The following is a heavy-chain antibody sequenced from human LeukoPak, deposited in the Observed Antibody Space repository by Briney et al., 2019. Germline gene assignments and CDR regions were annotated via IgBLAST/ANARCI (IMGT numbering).Heavy chain of an antibody. CDR2: ISGSAGST. CDR1: GFIFSTYA. V-gene: IGHV3-23*01. D-gene: IGHD6-13*01. CDR3: AKDASSWRGYYDY. Sequence: GGSLRLSCAASGFIFSTYAMTWVRQAPGQGLEWVSTISGSAGSTNYGDSVRGRFTISRDNSKNTLYLQMNSLRAEDTAVYYCAKDASSWRGYYDYWGQGTLVTVSS. J-gene: IGHJ4*02.